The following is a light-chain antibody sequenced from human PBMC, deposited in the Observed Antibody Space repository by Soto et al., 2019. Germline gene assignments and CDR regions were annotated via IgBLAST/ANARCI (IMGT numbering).Light chain of an antibody. CDR3: LTYNSGLWT. CDR2: ASS. J-gene: IGKJ1*01. Sequence: DIQMTQSPSSLSASVGDRVTFTCRASRDITNHLAWYQQKPGKVPKLLIYASSTLQSEVPSRFSGSGSGTDFTLTIGSLQPEDVATYFCLTYNSGLWTFGQGTKVEIK. CDR1: RDITNH. V-gene: IGKV1-27*01.